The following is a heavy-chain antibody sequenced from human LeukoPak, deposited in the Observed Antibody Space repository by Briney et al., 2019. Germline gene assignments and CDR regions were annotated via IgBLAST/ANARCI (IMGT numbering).Heavy chain of an antibody. CDR1: GFTVSSNY. CDR2: TYSGGST. V-gene: IGHV3-66*01. D-gene: IGHD6-6*01. CDR3: ARGGIAARFAY. Sequence: GGSLRLSCAASGFTVSSNYMSWVRQAPGKGLEWVSLTYSGGSTYYADSVRGRFTISRDNAKNSLYLQMNSLRAEDTAVYYCARGGIAARFAYWGQGTLVIVSS. J-gene: IGHJ4*02.